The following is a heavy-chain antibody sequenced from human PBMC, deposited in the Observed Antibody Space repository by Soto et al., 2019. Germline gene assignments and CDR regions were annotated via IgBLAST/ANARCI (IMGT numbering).Heavy chain of an antibody. J-gene: IGHJ5*02. CDR3: ARGRPYYDFWSGWDNWFDP. V-gene: IGHV1-2*04. D-gene: IGHD3-3*01. CDR1: GYTFTGYY. Sequence: PSVKVSCKASGYTFTGYYMHWVRQAPGQGLEWMGWINPNSGGTNYAQKFQGWVTMTRDTSISTAYMELSRLRSDDTAVYYCARGRPYYDFWSGWDNWFDPWGQGTLVTVSS. CDR2: INPNSGGT.